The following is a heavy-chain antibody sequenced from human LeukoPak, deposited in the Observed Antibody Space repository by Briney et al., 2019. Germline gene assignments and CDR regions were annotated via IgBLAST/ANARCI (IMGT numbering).Heavy chain of an antibody. CDR1: GFTFSSYA. V-gene: IGHV3-23*01. CDR3: VCLGLGGLSLD. CDR2: ISGSGIT. D-gene: IGHD3-16*01. J-gene: IGHJ4*02. Sequence: GGSLRLSCAASGFTFSSYAMSWVRQAPGRGLEWVSGISGSGITYYAHSVKGRFTISRDNAKNTLYLQMNSLRVEDTAVYYCVCLGLGGLSLDWGQGTLVTVSS.